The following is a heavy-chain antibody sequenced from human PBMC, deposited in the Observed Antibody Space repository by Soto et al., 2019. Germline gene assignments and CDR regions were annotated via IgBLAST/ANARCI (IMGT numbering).Heavy chain of an antibody. D-gene: IGHD3-16*01. CDR3: ARDPYLGDHQY. CDR1: GYTFTTYG. V-gene: IGHV1-18*01. CDR2: ISAYSGKT. Sequence: QVPLVQSGGEVKKPGASVKVSCKTSGYTFTTYGISWVRQAPGQGLEWVGWISAYSGKTHYAQKFQGKVTMTTDTSTNTAYLELRSLRSDDTAVYYCARDPYLGDHQYGGQGTLVTVSS. J-gene: IGHJ4*02.